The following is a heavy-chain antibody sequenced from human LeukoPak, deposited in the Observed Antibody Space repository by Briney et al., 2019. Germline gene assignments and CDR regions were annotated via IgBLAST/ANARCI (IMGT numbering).Heavy chain of an antibody. V-gene: IGHV1-46*01. CDR3: ARARGRLPAAGYFDY. Sequence: ASVKVSCKASGYTFTSYYMHWVRQAPGQGLEWMGIINPSGGSTSYAQKFQGRVTMTRDTSTSTVYMELSSLRSEDTAVYYCARARGRLPAAGYFDYWGQGTLVTVSS. J-gene: IGHJ4*02. CDR2: INPSGGST. D-gene: IGHD2-2*01. CDR1: GYTFTSYY.